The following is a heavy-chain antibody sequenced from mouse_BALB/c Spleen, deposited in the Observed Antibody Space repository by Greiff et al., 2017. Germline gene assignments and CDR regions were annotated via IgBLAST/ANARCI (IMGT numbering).Heavy chain of an antibody. V-gene: IGHV1-14*01. J-gene: IGHJ4*01. CDR3: ARTGTYYAMDY. CDR1: GYTFTSYV. Sequence: VQLKQSGPELVKPGASVKMSCKASGYTFTSYVMHWVKQKPGQGLEWIGYINPYNDGTKYNEKFKGKATLTSDKSSSTAYMELSSLTSEDSAVYYCARTGTYYAMDYWGQGTSVTVSS. D-gene: IGHD4-1*01. CDR2: INPYNDGT.